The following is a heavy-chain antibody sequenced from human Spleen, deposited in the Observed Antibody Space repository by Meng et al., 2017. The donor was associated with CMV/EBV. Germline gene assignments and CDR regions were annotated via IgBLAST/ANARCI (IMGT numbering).Heavy chain of an antibody. CDR3: AKFNIVDYYYGMDV. Sequence: GGSLRLSCAASGFTFSTYSMSWVRQAPGKGLEWVSTISGGGSNTFYSDSVKGRFTISRDNSKKMLHLEMNSLRAEDTAVYYCAKFNIVDYYYGMDVWGQGTTVTVSS. J-gene: IGHJ6*02. CDR2: ISGGGSNT. CDR1: GFTFSTYS. D-gene: IGHD5-12*01. V-gene: IGHV3-23*01.